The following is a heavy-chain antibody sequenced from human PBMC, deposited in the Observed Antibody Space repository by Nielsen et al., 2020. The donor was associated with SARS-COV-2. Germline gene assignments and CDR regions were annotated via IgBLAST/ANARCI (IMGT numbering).Heavy chain of an antibody. CDR1: GGSISSYH. V-gene: IGHV4-59*08. D-gene: IGHD2-21*02. CDR3: ARHPYPMTVSTFGYDY. CDR2: IYNRGNT. J-gene: IGHJ4*02. Sequence: SETLSLTCTVSGGSISSYHWSWIRQPPGKGLEWIGYIYNRGNTNYNPSLKSRVTISVDTSKNQFSLRLSSVTVADTAVYYCARHPYPMTVSTFGYDYWGQGTLVTVSS.